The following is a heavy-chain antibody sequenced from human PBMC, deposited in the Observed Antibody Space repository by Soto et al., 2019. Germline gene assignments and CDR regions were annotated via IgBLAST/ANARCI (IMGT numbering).Heavy chain of an antibody. CDR2: ISWNSNTI. CDR3: ATPVVTPNAFDI. J-gene: IGHJ3*02. V-gene: IGHV3-9*01. D-gene: IGHD2-21*02. CDR1: GFTFGDYA. Sequence: ESGGGMVQPGRSLRLSCAASGFTFGDYAIHWVRQVPGKGLEWVSGISWNSNTIDYADSVKGRFTISRDNAKKSLYLQMNSLRAEDTALYYCATPVVTPNAFDIWGQGTMVTVSS.